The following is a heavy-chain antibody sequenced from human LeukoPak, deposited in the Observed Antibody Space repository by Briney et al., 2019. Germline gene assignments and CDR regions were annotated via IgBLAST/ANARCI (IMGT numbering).Heavy chain of an antibody. Sequence: PSETLSLTCAVYGGSFSGYYWSWIRQPPGKGLEWIGEINHSGNTNYNPSLKSRVTISVDTSKNQFSLKLSSVTAADTAVYYCARDLDYWGQGTLVTVSS. J-gene: IGHJ4*02. CDR3: ARDLDY. CDR2: INHSGNT. CDR1: GGSFSGYY. V-gene: IGHV4-34*01.